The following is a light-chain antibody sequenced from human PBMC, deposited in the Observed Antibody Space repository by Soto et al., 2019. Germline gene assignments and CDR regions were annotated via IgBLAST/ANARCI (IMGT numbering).Light chain of an antibody. CDR1: SSNIGSNT. V-gene: IGLV1-44*01. J-gene: IGLJ3*02. Sequence: QSVLTQPPSASGTPGQRVTISCSGSSSNIGSNTVKWYQQLPGTAPKLLFYSDNQRPSGVPDRFSGSKSGTSASLAISGLQSEDEADYHCAAWDDSLTGWVFGGGTKVTVL. CDR3: AAWDDSLTGWV. CDR2: SDN.